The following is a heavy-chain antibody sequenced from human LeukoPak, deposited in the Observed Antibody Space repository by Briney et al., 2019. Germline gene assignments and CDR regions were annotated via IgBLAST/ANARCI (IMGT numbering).Heavy chain of an antibody. D-gene: IGHD5-24*01. CDR1: GFTFSSYS. CDR3: ARENGDGYKPNFDY. Sequence: GGSLRPSCAASGFTFSSYSMNWVRQAPGKGLEWVSYISSSSSTIYYADSVKGRFTISRDNAKNSLYLQMNSLRDEDTAVYYCARENGDGYKPNFDYWGQGTLVTVSS. J-gene: IGHJ4*02. V-gene: IGHV3-48*02. CDR2: ISSSSSTI.